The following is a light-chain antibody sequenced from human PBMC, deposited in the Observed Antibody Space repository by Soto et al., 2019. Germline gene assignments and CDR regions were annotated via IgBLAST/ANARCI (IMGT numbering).Light chain of an antibody. CDR1: SSDVGDYNY. Sequence: QSALTQPASVSGSPGQSITISCTGTSSDVGDYNYVSWYQQHPGKAPKHMIYDVSNRPSGVSNRFSGSKSGNTASRTISEIQAEDEADYYCTSYTSSITYVFGPGTKVTVL. CDR2: DVS. V-gene: IGLV2-14*01. J-gene: IGLJ1*01. CDR3: TSYTSSITYV.